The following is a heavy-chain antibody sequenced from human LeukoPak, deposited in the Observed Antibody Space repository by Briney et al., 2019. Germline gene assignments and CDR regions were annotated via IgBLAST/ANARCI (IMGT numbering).Heavy chain of an antibody. V-gene: IGHV4-34*01. CDR3: AGGLAGTTSLPDDAFDI. CDR2: MNPSGST. CDR1: GGPFSGYY. Sequence: TSETLSLTCAVYGGPFSGYYWTWIRQTPEKGLEWIGEMNPSGSTSYNPSLKSRVTISVDTSKNQFSLKLSSVTAADTAVYYCAGGLAGTTSLPDDAFDIWGQGTMVTVSS. D-gene: IGHD1-7*01. J-gene: IGHJ3*02.